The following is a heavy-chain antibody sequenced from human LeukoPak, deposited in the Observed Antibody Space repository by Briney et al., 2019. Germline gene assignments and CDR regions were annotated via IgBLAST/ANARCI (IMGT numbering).Heavy chain of an antibody. Sequence: PGGSLRLTCAASGFTFDDYGMSWVRQAPGKGLEWVSGINWNGGSTGYADSVKGRFTISRDNAKNSLYLQMNSLRAEDTALYYCARSSFYYDSSGSHIGDYWGQGTLVTVSS. J-gene: IGHJ4*02. CDR3: ARSSFYYDSSGSHIGDY. V-gene: IGHV3-20*04. D-gene: IGHD3-22*01. CDR2: INWNGGST. CDR1: GFTFDDYG.